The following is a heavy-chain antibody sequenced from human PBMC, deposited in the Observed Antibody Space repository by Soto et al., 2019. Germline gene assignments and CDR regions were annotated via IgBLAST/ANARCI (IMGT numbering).Heavy chain of an antibody. CDR1: GFTFSSYS. CDR3: ARDQQYCSSTSCRRFDY. J-gene: IGHJ4*02. V-gene: IGHV3-21*01. CDR2: ISSSSSYI. Sequence: GGSLRLSCAASGFTFSSYSMNWVRQAPGKGLEWVSSISSSSSYIYYADSVKGRFTISRDNAKNSLYLQMNSLRAEDTAVYYCARDQQYCSSTSCRRFDYWGQGTLVTVSS. D-gene: IGHD2-2*01.